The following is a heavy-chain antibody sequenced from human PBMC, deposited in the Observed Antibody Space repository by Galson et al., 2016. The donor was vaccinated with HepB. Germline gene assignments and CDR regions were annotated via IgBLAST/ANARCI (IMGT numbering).Heavy chain of an antibody. Sequence: SVKVSCKASGYTFTNYGISWVRQAPGQGFGCMGWISAYNGNANYAQNLQGRVTITADESTSTAYMELSSLRSEDTAVYYCASRAGDYYDNSGYYYYYNYGMDVWGQGTTVTVSS. V-gene: IGHV1-18*01. CDR2: ISAYNGNA. D-gene: IGHD3-22*01. CDR1: GYTFTNYG. J-gene: IGHJ6*02. CDR3: ASRAGDYYDNSGYYYYYNYGMDV.